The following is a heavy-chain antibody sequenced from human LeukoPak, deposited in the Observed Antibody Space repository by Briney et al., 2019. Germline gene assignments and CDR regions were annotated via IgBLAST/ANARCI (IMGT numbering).Heavy chain of an antibody. Sequence: GASVKVSCKASGYTFTGYYMHWVRQAPGQGLEWMGWINPNSGGTNYAQKFQGWVTMTRDTSISTAYMELSRLRSDDTAVYYCATLAEGYYYYMDVWGKGTTVTVSS. CDR3: ATLAEGYYYYMDV. CDR1: GYTFTGYY. J-gene: IGHJ6*03. CDR2: INPNSGGT. V-gene: IGHV1-2*04.